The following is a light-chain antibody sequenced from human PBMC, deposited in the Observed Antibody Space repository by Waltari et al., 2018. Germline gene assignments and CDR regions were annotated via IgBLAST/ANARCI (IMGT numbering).Light chain of an antibody. Sequence: DIQLTQSPSSLSASVGDRVTITCRASQGISSYLAWYQQKPGTAPKLLIYKASSLQSGVPSRFSGSGSGTEFTLTISSLQPEDFAVYYCQQRNSYPPTFGGGTKVEIK. CDR1: QGISSY. CDR2: KAS. J-gene: IGKJ4*01. CDR3: QQRNSYPPT. V-gene: IGKV1-9*01.